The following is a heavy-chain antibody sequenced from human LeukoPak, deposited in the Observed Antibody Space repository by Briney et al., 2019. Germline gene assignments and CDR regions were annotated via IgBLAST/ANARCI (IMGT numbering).Heavy chain of an antibody. CDR1: GFTFSSYS. D-gene: IGHD2-2*02. Sequence: GGSLRLSCAASGFTFSSYSMNWVRQAPGKGLEWVSYISSSSSTIYYADSVKGRFTISRDNAKNSLYLQMNSLRAEDTAVYYCARSDIVVVPAAIRYYYYYMDVWGKGTTVTVSS. J-gene: IGHJ6*03. CDR2: ISSSSSTI. CDR3: ARSDIVVVPAAIRYYYYYMDV. V-gene: IGHV3-48*04.